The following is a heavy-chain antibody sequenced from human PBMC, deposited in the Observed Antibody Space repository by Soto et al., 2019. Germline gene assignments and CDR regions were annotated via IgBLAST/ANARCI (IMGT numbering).Heavy chain of an antibody. D-gene: IGHD3-10*01. V-gene: IGHV1-8*01. J-gene: IGHJ6*02. Sequence: ASVKVSCKASGYTFTSYDINWVRQATGQGLEWMGWMNPSSGNTGYAQKFQGRVTMTRNTSIGTAYMELSSLRSEDTAVYYCARERGSRYYYYGMDVWGQGTTVTVSS. CDR3: ARERGSRYYYYGMDV. CDR1: GYTFTSYD. CDR2: MNPSSGNT.